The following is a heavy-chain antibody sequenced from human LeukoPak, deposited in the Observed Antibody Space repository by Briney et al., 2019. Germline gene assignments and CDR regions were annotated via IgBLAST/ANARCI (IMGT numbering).Heavy chain of an antibody. D-gene: IGHD3-10*01. CDR3: AKDSTAPISITMVRGRWYFDY. Sequence: PGGSLRLSCAASGFTFSSYEMNWVRQAPGKGLEWVAFIRYDGSNKYYADSAKGRFTISRDNSKNTLYLQMNSLGAEDTAVYYCAKDSTAPISITMVRGRWYFDYWGQGTLVTVSS. CDR2: IRYDGSNK. V-gene: IGHV3-30*02. J-gene: IGHJ4*02. CDR1: GFTFSSYE.